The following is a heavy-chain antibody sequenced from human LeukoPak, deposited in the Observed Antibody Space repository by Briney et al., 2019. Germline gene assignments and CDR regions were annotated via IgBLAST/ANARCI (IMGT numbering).Heavy chain of an antibody. CDR1: GFTFSNYA. Sequence: GGSLRLSWSVSGFTFSNYAMHWVRQAPGKGLEWVSLISGGSGDIYYVDSVKGRFTISRDNSKNTLYVQMTSLRAEDTAIYYCAKGSDYYGSVTSKKTDWGQGTLVTVSS. CDR2: ISGGSGDI. D-gene: IGHD3-10*01. CDR3: AKGSDYYGSVTSKKTD. V-gene: IGHV3-23*01. J-gene: IGHJ4*02.